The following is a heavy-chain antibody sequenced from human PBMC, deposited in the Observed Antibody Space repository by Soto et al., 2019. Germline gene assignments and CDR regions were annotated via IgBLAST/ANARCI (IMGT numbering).Heavy chain of an antibody. CDR3: AREMHAGNLEFEP. CDR1: GGSISSYY. V-gene: IGHV4-59*01. J-gene: IGHJ5*02. CDR2: IYYSGST. D-gene: IGHD6-13*01. Sequence: SETLSLTCTVSGGSISSYYWSWIRQPPGKGLEWIGYIYYSGSTNYNPSLKSRVTISVDTSKSQFSLKLSSVTAADTAVYYCAREMHAGNLEFEPCGQGTRVTVS.